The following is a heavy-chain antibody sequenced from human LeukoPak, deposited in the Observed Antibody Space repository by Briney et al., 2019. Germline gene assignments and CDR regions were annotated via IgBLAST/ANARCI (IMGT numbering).Heavy chain of an antibody. CDR1: GGSISTGGYY. Sequence: SETLSLTCTVSGGSISTGGYYWGWIRQAPGKGLEWIGGLFYSGITFYNPSLNSRATLSVATSKNRFPLKLSSVTAADTAVYYCARLGGYSHGPDPVDYWGQGTLVTVSS. CDR2: LFYSGIT. V-gene: IGHV4-39*01. D-gene: IGHD5-18*01. CDR3: ARLGGYSHGPDPVDY. J-gene: IGHJ4*02.